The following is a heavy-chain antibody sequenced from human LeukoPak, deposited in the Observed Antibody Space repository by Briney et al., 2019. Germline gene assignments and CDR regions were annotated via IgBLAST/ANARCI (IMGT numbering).Heavy chain of an antibody. CDR2: VSFDGRNE. V-gene: IGHV3-30*18. D-gene: IGHD2-15*01. CDR1: GFTFSTFG. Sequence: GGSLRLSCAASGFTFSTFGMHWVRQAPGKGLEWVAVVSFDGRNEYYADSVKGRFTISRDNSNNTLYLQMNRLRAEDTAVYYCSKDNKERGYCSGGSCYSMALDGWGQGSLVTVSS. J-gene: IGHJ4*02. CDR3: SKDNKERGYCSGGSCYSMALDG.